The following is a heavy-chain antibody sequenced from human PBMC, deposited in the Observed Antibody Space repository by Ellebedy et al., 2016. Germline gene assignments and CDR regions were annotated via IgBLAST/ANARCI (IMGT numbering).Heavy chain of an antibody. CDR2: VSPHSGVT. CDR1: GYTFTGYH. D-gene: IGHD7-27*01. CDR3: ARAPLGYFAMDV. J-gene: IGHJ6*02. Sequence: ASVKVSCXASGYTFTGYHLHWVRQAPAQGLEWMGRVSPHSGVTDYAQKFQGRITMTRDTSISTVYMELRRLRPDDTAVYYCARAPLGYFAMDVWGQGTTVTVSS. V-gene: IGHV1-2*06.